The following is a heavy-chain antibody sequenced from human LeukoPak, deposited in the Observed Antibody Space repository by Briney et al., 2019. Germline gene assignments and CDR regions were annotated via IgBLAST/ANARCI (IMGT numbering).Heavy chain of an antibody. V-gene: IGHV3-21*01. Sequence: GGSLRFSCAASGFTFSSYSMNWVRQAPGKGLEWVSSISSSSSYIYYADSVKGRFTISRDNAKNSLYLQMNSLRAEHTAVYYCARDLYSGSYYDRDAFDICGQGTMVTVSS. J-gene: IGHJ3*02. CDR2: ISSSSSYI. CDR1: GFTFSSYS. CDR3: ARDLYSGSYYDRDAFDI. D-gene: IGHD1-26*01.